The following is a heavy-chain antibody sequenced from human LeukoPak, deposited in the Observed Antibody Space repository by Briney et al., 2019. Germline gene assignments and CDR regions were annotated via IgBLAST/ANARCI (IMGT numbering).Heavy chain of an antibody. CDR2: ISYDGINK. CDR3: ARVGVGAMDY. D-gene: IGHD1-26*01. CDR1: GFTFTTYW. J-gene: IGHJ4*02. Sequence: QPGGSLRLSCAASGFTFTTYWMGWVRQAPGKGLEWGAIISYDGINKYYADSVKGRFTISRDNSKNTLYLQMNSLRAEDTAVYYCARVGVGAMDYWGQGTLVTVSP. V-gene: IGHV3-30*03.